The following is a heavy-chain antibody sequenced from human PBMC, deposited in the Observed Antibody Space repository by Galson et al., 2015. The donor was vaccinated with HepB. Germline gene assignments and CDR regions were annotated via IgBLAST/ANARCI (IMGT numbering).Heavy chain of an antibody. V-gene: IGHV1-69-2*01. Sequence: VKVSCKVSGYTFTDYYMHWVQQASGKGLEWMGLVDPEDGETIYAEKFQGRVTITADTSTDTAYMELSSLRSEDTAVYYCATARIVGATIDYYYMDVWGKGTTVTVSS. CDR1: GYTFTDYY. J-gene: IGHJ6*03. CDR2: VDPEDGET. D-gene: IGHD1-26*01. CDR3: ATARIVGATIDYYYMDV.